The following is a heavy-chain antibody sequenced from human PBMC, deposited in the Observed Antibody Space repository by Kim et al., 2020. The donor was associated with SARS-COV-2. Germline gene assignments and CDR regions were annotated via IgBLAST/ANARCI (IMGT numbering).Heavy chain of an antibody. CDR1: GFTFRSYW. Sequence: GWSLRLSCAASGFTFRSYWMTWVRQAPGKGLEWVSNIQQDGNQKYYVDSVKGRFTISRDNAKNSRYLQMNSLRAEDTAVYYCARDGDLYSSGKDAFDIWGQGTMVTVSS. CDR3: ARDGDLYSSGKDAFDI. CDR2: IQQDGNQK. J-gene: IGHJ3*02. V-gene: IGHV3-7*01. D-gene: IGHD6-19*01.